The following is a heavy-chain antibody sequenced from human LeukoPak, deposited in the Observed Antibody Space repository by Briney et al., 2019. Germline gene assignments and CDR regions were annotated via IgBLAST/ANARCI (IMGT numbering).Heavy chain of an antibody. CDR2: ISSSGSTI. Sequence: GSLRLSCAASGFTFSDYYMSWIRQAPGRGLEWVSYISSSGSTIYYADSVKGRFTISRDNAKNSLYVQMNSLRAEDTAVYYCARSGGYYSPFRYWGQGTLVTVSS. J-gene: IGHJ4*02. V-gene: IGHV3-11*04. D-gene: IGHD3-3*01. CDR1: GFTFSDYY. CDR3: ARSGGYYSPFRY.